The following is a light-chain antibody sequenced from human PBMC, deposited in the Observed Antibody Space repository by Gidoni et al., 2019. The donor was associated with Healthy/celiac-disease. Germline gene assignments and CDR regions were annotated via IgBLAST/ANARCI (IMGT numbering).Light chain of an antibody. V-gene: IGKV3-15*01. CDR1: QSVSSN. CDR3: QQYNNWPPLT. CDR2: GAS. J-gene: IGKJ4*01. Sequence: EIVMTQSPATLSVSPGERATLSCRASQSVSSNLAWYQQKPGQAPRLLIYGASTRATGIPARISSSGSGTEFPMIISSLQSEDFAVYYCQQYNNWPPLTFGGGTKVEIK.